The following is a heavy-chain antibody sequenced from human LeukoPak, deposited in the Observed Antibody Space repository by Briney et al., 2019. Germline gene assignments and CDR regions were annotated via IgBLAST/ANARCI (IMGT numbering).Heavy chain of an antibody. CDR3: ARVWMVSAVEYRSSSALFDY. Sequence: SETLSLTCTVSGGSITRSSYYWGWIRQPPGKGLEWIGSIYYSGSTYYNPSLKSRVTISVDTSKNQFSLKLSSVTAADTAVYYCARVWMVSAVEYRSSSALFDYWGQGTLVTVSS. CDR1: GGSITRSSYY. D-gene: IGHD6-6*01. V-gene: IGHV4-39*07. CDR2: IYYSGST. J-gene: IGHJ4*02.